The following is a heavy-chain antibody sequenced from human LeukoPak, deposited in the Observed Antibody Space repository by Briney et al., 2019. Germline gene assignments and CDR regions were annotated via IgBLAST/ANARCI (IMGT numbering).Heavy chain of an antibody. CDR1: GYIFTAYH. CDR2: INPNNGGT. CDR3: ARDIMVQGVISPHFDS. V-gene: IGHV1-2*02. D-gene: IGHD3-10*01. J-gene: IGHJ4*02. Sequence: GASVKVSCKASGYIFTAYHMHWVRQAPGQGLEWMGWINPNNGGTKYAQKFQGRVSMTRDTSISTAYMELSRLRSDDTAVYYCARDIMVQGVISPHFDSWGQGSLVTVSS.